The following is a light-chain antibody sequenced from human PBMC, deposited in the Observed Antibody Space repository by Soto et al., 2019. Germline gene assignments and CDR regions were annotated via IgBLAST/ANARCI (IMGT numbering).Light chain of an antibody. CDR2: KGT. CDR1: SSDVGAYDS. J-gene: IGLJ1*01. Sequence: QSVLAQPAPVSGSPGQSITISCTGTSSDVGAYDSVSWYQQHPHKAPQLIIYKGTQRPSGVSNRFSGSTSGNAASLTISGLQADDEADYFCCSSAPESTYVCGTGTKVTVL. V-gene: IGLV2-23*01. CDR3: CSSAPESTYV.